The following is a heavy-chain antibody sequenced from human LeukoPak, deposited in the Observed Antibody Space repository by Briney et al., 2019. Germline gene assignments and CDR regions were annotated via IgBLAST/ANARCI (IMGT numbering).Heavy chain of an antibody. D-gene: IGHD3-10*01. CDR1: GFTFRSYD. V-gene: IGHV3-23*01. CDR3: ARASVWFGEFSFDY. Sequence: PGGSLRLSCAASGFTFRSYDMSWVRQAPGKGLEWVSLISGSGAGTYYADSVKGRFTISRDNAKNSLYLQMNSLRDEDTAVYYCARASVWFGEFSFDYWGQGTLVTVSS. J-gene: IGHJ4*02. CDR2: ISGSGAGT.